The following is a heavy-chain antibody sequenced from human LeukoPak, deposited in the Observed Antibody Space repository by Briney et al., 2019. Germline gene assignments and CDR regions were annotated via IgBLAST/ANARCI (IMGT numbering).Heavy chain of an antibody. V-gene: IGHV3-23*01. D-gene: IGHD2-15*01. CDR2: ISGSGGST. J-gene: IGHJ3*02. Sequence: PGGSLRLSCAASGFTFSSYAMSWVRQAPGKGLEWVSAISGSGGSTYYADSVKGRFTISRDNSKNTLYLQMNSLRAEDTAVYYCAKGEVVVVVAAADSGAFDIWGQGTMVTVSS. CDR1: GFTFSSYA. CDR3: AKGEVVVVVAAADSGAFDI.